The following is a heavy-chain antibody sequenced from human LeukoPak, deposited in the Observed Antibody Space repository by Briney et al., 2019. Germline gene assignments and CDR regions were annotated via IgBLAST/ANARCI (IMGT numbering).Heavy chain of an antibody. D-gene: IGHD5-18*01. CDR1: GGSISSYY. CDR2: IYYSGST. CDR3: ARYNFGYYFDY. J-gene: IGHJ4*02. V-gene: IGHV4-59*08. Sequence: SETLSLTCTVSGGSISSYYWSWIRQPPGKGLEWLGYIYYSGSTNYNPSLKSRVAISVDTSKNQFSLRLSSETAADTAVYYCARYNFGYYFDYWGQGTLVTVSS.